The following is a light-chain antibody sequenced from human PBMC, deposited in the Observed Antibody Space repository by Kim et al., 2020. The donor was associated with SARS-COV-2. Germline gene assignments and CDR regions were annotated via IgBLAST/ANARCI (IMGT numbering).Light chain of an antibody. V-gene: IGKV3-15*01. CDR3: QQYNNWWS. J-gene: IGKJ1*01. Sequence: SVSPGERATLSCWASQSIGSNLAWYQQKPGQPHRLLLYDVSTRATGVPARFSGSGSGTEFTLTISSPQSEDVAVYYCQQYNNWWSFGRGTKVDIK. CDR1: QSIGSN. CDR2: DVS.